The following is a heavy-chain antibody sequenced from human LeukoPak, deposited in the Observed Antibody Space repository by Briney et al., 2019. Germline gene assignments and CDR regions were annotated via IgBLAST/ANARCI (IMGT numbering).Heavy chain of an antibody. V-gene: IGHV4-59*01. CDR3: ARDKQHSYGRYFDH. CDR2: IYYSGST. CDR1: GGSISSYY. Sequence: PSETLSLTCTVSGGSISSYYWSWIRQPPGKGLEWIGYIYYSGSTNYNPSLKSRVTMSVDMSRNQIVLNLSSVTPADTAVYFCARDKQHSYGRYFDHWGQGILVTVSS. D-gene: IGHD5-18*01. J-gene: IGHJ4*02.